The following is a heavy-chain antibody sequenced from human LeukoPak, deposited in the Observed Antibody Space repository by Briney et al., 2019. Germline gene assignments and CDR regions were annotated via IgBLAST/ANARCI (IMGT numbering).Heavy chain of an antibody. Sequence: GRSLRLSCEASGFTFSGYFMTWIRQAPGKGLEWLSFISSSGTTIYYADSVKGRFTISRDNTKNSLYLQMHSLRAEDTAVYYCARPLYGDYASAFDIWGQGTMVTVSS. V-gene: IGHV3-11*01. J-gene: IGHJ3*02. CDR3: ARPLYGDYASAFDI. D-gene: IGHD4-17*01. CDR2: ISSSGTTI. CDR1: GFTFSGYF.